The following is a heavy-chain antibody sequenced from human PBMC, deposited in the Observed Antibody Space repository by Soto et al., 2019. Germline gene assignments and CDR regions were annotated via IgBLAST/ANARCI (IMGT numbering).Heavy chain of an antibody. J-gene: IGHJ4*02. Sequence: PSETLSLTCAVYGGSFSGYYWSWIRQPPGKGLEWIGEINHSGSTNYNPSLKSRVTISVDTSKNQFSLKLSSVTAADTAVYYCARGARGGTKLGYWGQGTPVTVS. CDR1: GGSFSGYY. CDR3: ARGARGGTKLGY. D-gene: IGHD3-10*01. V-gene: IGHV4-34*01. CDR2: INHSGST.